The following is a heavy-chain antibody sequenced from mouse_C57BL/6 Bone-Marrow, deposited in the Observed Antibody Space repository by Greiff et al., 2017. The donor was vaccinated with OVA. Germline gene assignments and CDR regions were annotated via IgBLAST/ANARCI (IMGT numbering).Heavy chain of an antibody. CDR3: ARKGDGYYR. J-gene: IGHJ3*02. Sequence: LQQPGAELVKPGASVKLSCKASGYTFTSYWMQWVKQRPGQGLEWIGEIDPSDSYTNYNQKFKGKATLTVDTSSSTAYMQLSSLTSEDSAVYYCARKGDGYYRWGQGTLVTVSA. D-gene: IGHD2-3*01. V-gene: IGHV1-50*01. CDR2: IDPSDSYT. CDR1: GYTFTSYW.